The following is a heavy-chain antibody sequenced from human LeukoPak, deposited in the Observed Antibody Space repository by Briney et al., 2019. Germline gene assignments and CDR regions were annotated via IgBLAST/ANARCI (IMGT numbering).Heavy chain of an antibody. CDR3: ARDPRQLYYFDY. CDR2: ISGSGGST. Sequence: GGSLRLSCAASGFTFSSYAMSWVRQAPGKGLEWVSAISGSGGSTYYADSVKGRFTISRDNSKNTLYLQMNSLRAEDTAVYYCARDPRQLYYFDYWGQGTLVTVSS. V-gene: IGHV3-23*01. CDR1: GFTFSSYA. D-gene: IGHD6-6*01. J-gene: IGHJ4*02.